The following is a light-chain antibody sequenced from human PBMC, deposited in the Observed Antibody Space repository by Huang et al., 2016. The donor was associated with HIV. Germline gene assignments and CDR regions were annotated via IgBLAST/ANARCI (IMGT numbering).Light chain of an antibody. J-gene: IGKJ1*01. CDR3: QQYDGSSWS. CDR2: HTS. Sequence: EIVLTQSPGTLSLSPGERATLSCRASQSLSGSYLAWYQQKPGQAPRLLIYHTSSWATGIPDRFSGSGSVTDFTLTISRLEAEDFAVYYCQQYDGSSWSFGQGTKVEIK. V-gene: IGKV3-20*01. CDR1: QSLSGSY.